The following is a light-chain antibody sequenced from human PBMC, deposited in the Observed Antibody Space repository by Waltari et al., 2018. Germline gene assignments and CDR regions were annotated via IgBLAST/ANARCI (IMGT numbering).Light chain of an antibody. V-gene: IGKV4-1*01. J-gene: IGKJ4*01. CDR2: WAS. CDR3: QQHYSTPLT. Sequence: DIVLTQSPDSLAVSLGERATINCKSSQSLLYSSNNKNYLVWYQQKPGQPPKLLISWASTRQSGVPDRLSGSGSGTDFTLIISSLQAEDVAVYYCQQHYSTPLTIGGGTKVEIK. CDR1: QSLLYSSNNKNY.